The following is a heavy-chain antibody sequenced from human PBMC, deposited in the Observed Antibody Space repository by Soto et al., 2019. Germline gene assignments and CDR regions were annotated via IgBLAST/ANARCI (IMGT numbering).Heavy chain of an antibody. D-gene: IGHD5-18*01. CDR2: IYHSGST. Sequence: SETLSLTCAVSGGSISSGGYSWSWIRQPPGKGLEWIGYIYHSGSTYYNPSLKSRVTISVDRSKNQFSLKLSSVTAADTAVYYCARGHSYGRNFDYWGQGTLVTVSS. V-gene: IGHV4-30-2*01. J-gene: IGHJ4*02. CDR1: GGSISSGGYS. CDR3: ARGHSYGRNFDY.